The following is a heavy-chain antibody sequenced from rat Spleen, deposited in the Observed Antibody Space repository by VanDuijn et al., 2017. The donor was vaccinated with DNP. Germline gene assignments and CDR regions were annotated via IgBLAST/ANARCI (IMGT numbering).Heavy chain of an antibody. CDR3: TRGAGSPYWSFDF. V-gene: IGHV5-20*01. J-gene: IGHJ1*01. CDR2: ISYDGGST. Sequence: EVQLVESGGGLVLPGRSLKLSCAASGFTFSDYYMAWVRLAPTRGLEWVASISYDGGSTYYRDSVKGRFTLSRNNAENTLYLQMNSLRSEDTATYYCTRGAGSPYWSFDFWGPGTVVTVSS. D-gene: IGHD5-1*01. CDR1: GFTFSDYY.